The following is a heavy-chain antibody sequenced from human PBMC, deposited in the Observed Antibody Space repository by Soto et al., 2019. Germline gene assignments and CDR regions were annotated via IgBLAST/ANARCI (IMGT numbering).Heavy chain of an antibody. J-gene: IGHJ6*02. CDR2: TYYRSKWYN. Sequence: SQTLSLTCAISGDSVSSNSAAWNWIRQSPSRGLEWLGRTYYRSKWYNDYAVSAKSRITINPDTSKNQFSLQLNSVTPEDTAVYYCARGKYSSGWYYYYGMDVWGQGTTVTVSS. D-gene: IGHD6-19*01. V-gene: IGHV6-1*01. CDR3: ARGKYSSGWYYYYGMDV. CDR1: GDSVSSNSAA.